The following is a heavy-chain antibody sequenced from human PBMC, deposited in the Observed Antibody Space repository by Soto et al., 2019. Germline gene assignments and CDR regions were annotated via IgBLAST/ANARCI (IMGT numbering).Heavy chain of an antibody. J-gene: IGHJ6*02. CDR3: YRALGRTTVTNYYYYGMDV. V-gene: IGHV4-30-2*05. CDR1: GGSISSGGYS. Sequence: SETLSLTCAVSGGSISSGGYSWSWIRQPPGKGLEWIGYIYHSGSTYYNPSLKSRVTISVDTSKNQFSLKLSSVTAADTAVYYCYRALGRTTVTNYYYYGMDVWGQGTTVTVSS. CDR2: IYHSGST. D-gene: IGHD4-17*01.